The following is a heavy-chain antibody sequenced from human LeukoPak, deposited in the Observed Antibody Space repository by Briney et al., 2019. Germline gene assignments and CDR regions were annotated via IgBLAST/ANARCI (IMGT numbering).Heavy chain of an antibody. CDR1: GYTFTSYY. J-gene: IGHJ4*02. CDR3: ARDHRLYYYDSSGRYNFDY. CDR2: INPSGGST. V-gene: IGHV1-46*01. D-gene: IGHD3-22*01. Sequence: GASVKVSCKASGYTFTSYYMHWVRQAPGQGLEWMGIINPSGGSTRYAQKFQGRVTMTRDTSTSTVYMELSSLRSEDTAVYYCARDHRLYYYDSSGRYNFDYWGQGTLVTVSS.